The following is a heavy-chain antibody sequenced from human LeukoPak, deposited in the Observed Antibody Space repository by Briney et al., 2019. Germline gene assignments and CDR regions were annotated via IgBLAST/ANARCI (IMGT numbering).Heavy chain of an antibody. CDR1: GFTFSSYV. D-gene: IGHD2/OR15-2a*01. CDR2: ISYDGSNK. V-gene: IGHV3-30*03. J-gene: IGHJ4*02. CDR3: RDPFDY. Sequence: SGGSLRLSCAASGFTFSSYVMHWVRQAPGKGLEWVAFISYDGSNKYYADSVKGRCTISRDISKNTLYLQMNSLRAEDTAMYYCRDPFDYWGQGTLVTVSS.